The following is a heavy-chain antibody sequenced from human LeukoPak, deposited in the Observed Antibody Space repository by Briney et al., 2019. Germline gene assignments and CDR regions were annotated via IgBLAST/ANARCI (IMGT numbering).Heavy chain of an antibody. CDR1: GYTFTSYY. D-gene: IGHD1-14*01. CDR3: ARENRGGTSISSHIYYFDY. J-gene: IGHJ4*02. CDR2: INPNSGGT. Sequence: VASVKVSCKASGYTFTSYYMHWVRRAPGQGLEWMGWINPNSGGTNFAQKFQGRVTMTRDTSISTAYMELSRLRSDDTAVYYCARENRGGTSISSHIYYFDYWGQGTLVTVSS. V-gene: IGHV1-2*02.